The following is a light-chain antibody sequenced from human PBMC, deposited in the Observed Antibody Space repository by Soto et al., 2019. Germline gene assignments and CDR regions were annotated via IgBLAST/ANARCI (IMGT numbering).Light chain of an antibody. CDR3: AAWDDRMSGRV. J-gene: IGLJ3*02. CDR1: TANIGKNY. V-gene: IGLV1-47*02. Sequence: QSVLTQSPSTSGTPGQRVTISCSGNTANIGKNYVYWYQRFPGTAPKLLIYSDNQRPSWVPDRFSVSKSDTSASLAISGLRSEDEAVYYCAAWDDRMSGRVFGGGTKVTVL. CDR2: SDN.